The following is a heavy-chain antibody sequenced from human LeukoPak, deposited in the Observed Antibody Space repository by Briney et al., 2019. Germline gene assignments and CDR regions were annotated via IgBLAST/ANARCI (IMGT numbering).Heavy chain of an antibody. V-gene: IGHV1-8*03. Sequence: PGASVKVSXKASGYTFTSYDINWVRQATGQGLEWMGWMNPNSGNTGYAQKFQGRVTITRNTSISTAYMELSSLRSEDTAVYYCVRELLWFGESNFDYWGQGTLVTVSS. CDR1: GYTFTSYD. J-gene: IGHJ4*02. CDR2: MNPNSGNT. D-gene: IGHD3-10*01. CDR3: VRELLWFGESNFDY.